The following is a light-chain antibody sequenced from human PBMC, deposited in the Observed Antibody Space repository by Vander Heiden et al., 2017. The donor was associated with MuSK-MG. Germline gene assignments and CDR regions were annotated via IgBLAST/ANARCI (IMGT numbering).Light chain of an antibody. CDR2: AAS. CDR3: QQSYRTPPIT. V-gene: IGKV1-39*01. J-gene: IGKJ5*01. CDR1: QSISSH. Sequence: DIQMTQSPSSLSASVGDRVAITCRASQSISSHLNWYQQKPGKAPKLLIYAASSLQSGVPSRFSGSGSGTDFTLTISSLQPEDFATYYCQQSYRTPPITFGQGTRLEIK.